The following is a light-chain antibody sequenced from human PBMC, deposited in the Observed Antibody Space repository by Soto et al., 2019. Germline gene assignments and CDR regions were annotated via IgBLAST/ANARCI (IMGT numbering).Light chain of an antibody. CDR2: DVS. CDR3: SSYTSSSTDV. Sequence: QYALTQPASVSGSPGQSITISCTGTSSDVGAYNYVSWYQQHPGKAPKLMIYDVSNRPSGVSNRFSGSKSGNTASLTISGLQAEDEADYYCSSYTSSSTDVFGTGTKVTVL. CDR1: SSDVGAYNY. V-gene: IGLV2-14*01. J-gene: IGLJ1*01.